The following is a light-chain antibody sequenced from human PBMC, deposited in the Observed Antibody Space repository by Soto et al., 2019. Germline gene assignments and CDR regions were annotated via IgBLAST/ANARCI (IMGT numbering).Light chain of an antibody. Sequence: HSALTQPRSVSGSPGQSVTISCTGTTSAVGGYEYVSWYQQYPGKAPKLLIYHVVQRPSGVPDRFSGSKSGTTASLIISGLQAEDEGDYFCCSYADGQTLAFGGGTKVTVL. CDR2: HVV. J-gene: IGLJ2*01. CDR3: CSYADGQTLA. V-gene: IGLV2-11*01. CDR1: TSAVGGYEY.